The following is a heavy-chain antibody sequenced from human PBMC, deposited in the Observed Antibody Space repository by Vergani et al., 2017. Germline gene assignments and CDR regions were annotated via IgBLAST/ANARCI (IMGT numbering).Heavy chain of an antibody. CDR2: IYSGGST. D-gene: IGHD6-19*01. CDR3: ARDLYSGWRAPVGTWRGSYGMDV. CDR1: GFTVSSNY. Sequence: EVRLVESGGGLIQPGGSLRLSCAASGFTVSSNYMSWVRQAPGKGLEWVSVIYSGGSTYYADSVKGRFTISRDNSKNTLYLQMNSLRAEDTAVYYCARDLYSGWRAPVGTWRGSYGMDVWGQGTTVTVSS. V-gene: IGHV3-53*01. J-gene: IGHJ6*02.